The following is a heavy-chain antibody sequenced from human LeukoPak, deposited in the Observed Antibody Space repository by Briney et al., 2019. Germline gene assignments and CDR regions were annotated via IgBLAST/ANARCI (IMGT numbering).Heavy chain of an antibody. V-gene: IGHV3-30*04. Sequence: GGSLRLSCAASGFSFSTSAMHWVRQAPGKGLEWVALISFDGRRIYYADSVKGRFTISRDNSKNTLDLQMSSLRIEDAAVYYCVRDKEGTSMISCVIWGQGTQVSVSS. CDR2: ISFDGRRI. D-gene: IGHD3/OR15-3a*01. CDR3: VRDKEGTSMISCVI. CDR1: GFSFSTSA. J-gene: IGHJ4*02.